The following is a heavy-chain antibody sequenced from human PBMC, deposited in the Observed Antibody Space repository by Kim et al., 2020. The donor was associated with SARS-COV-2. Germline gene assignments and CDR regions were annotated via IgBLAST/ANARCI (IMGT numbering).Heavy chain of an antibody. CDR1: GFTFRSYE. J-gene: IGHJ4*02. V-gene: IGHV3-48*03. CDR3: ASPFDY. Sequence: GGSLRLSCAASGFTFRSYEMNWVRQAPGKGLEWVSYLSSGGSTIYYADSVKGRFTISRDNAKNSLYLQMNSLRAEDTAVYYCASPFDYWGQGTLVTVSS. CDR2: LSSGGSTI.